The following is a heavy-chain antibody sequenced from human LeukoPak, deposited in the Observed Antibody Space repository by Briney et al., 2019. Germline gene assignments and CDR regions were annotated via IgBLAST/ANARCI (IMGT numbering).Heavy chain of an antibody. J-gene: IGHJ5*02. V-gene: IGHV4-59*01. D-gene: IGHD3-22*01. Sequence: SETLSLTCTVSGCSISSYYWSWIRQPPGKGLEWIGYIYYSGSTNYNPSLKSRVTISVDTTKNQFSLKLSSVTAADTAVYYCARDFNYDSSGYLYNWFDPWGQGTLVTVSS. CDR1: GCSISSYY. CDR3: ARDFNYDSSGYLYNWFDP. CDR2: IYYSGST.